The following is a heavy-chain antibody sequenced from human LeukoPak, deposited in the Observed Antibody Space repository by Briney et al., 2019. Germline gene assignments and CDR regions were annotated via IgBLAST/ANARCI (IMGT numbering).Heavy chain of an antibody. CDR1: GFTFSSYS. Sequence: GGSLRLSCAASGFTFSSYSMNWVRQAPGKGLEWVAVISYDGSNKYYADSVKGRFTISRDNSKNTLYLQMNSLRAEDTAVYYCAKDRYYYDSSRFDPWGQGTLVTVSS. CDR2: ISYDGSNK. D-gene: IGHD3-22*01. CDR3: AKDRYYYDSSRFDP. V-gene: IGHV3-30*18. J-gene: IGHJ5*02.